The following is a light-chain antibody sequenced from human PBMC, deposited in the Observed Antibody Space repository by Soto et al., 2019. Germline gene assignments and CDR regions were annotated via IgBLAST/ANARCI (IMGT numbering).Light chain of an antibody. CDR3: STRIPWPML. J-gene: IGKJ5*01. V-gene: IGKV3-11*01. CDR1: QSVSSY. CDR2: DAS. Sequence: IVLTQSPATLSLSPGERATLSCRASQSVSSYLAWYQQKPGQAPRLLIYDASNRATGIPARFSGSGSGTDFTLTIRSLEPEDFAVHSCSTRIPWPMLFGSGTSLEI.